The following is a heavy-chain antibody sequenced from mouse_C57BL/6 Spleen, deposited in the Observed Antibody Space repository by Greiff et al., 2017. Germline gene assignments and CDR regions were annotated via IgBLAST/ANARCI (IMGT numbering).Heavy chain of an antibody. CDR2: ISYDGSN. Sequence: EVQLQQSGPGLVKPSQSLSLTCSVTGYSITSGYSWNWIRHFPGNKLEWMGYISYDGSNNYNPSLKNRISITRDTSKNQFFLKLNSVTTEDTATYYCARETGNPYAMDYWGQGTSVTVSS. V-gene: IGHV3-6*01. J-gene: IGHJ4*01. D-gene: IGHD2-1*01. CDR3: ARETGNPYAMDY. CDR1: GYSITSGYS.